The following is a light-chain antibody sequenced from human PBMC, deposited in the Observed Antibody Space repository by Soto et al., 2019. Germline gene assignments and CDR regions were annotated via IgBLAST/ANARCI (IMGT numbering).Light chain of an antibody. CDR1: SSDVGSYNL. Sequence: QSALTHPASVSGSPGQSITISCTGTSSDVGSYNLVSWYQQHPGKAPKLMIYEGSKRPSGVSNRFSGSKSGNTASLTISGLQAEDEADYSCCSYAGSSTFVVFGGGTKVTVL. CDR2: EGS. J-gene: IGLJ2*01. V-gene: IGLV2-23*01. CDR3: CSYAGSSTFVV.